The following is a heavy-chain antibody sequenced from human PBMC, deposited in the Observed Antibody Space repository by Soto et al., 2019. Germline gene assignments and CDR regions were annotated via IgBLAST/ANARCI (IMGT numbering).Heavy chain of an antibody. V-gene: IGHV4-30-2*01. D-gene: IGHD2-21*02. CDR2: IYHSGST. J-gene: IGHJ4*02. Sequence: PSETLSLTCAVSGGSITSGGYSWSWIRQPPGKGLEWIGYIYHSGSTYYNPSLKSRVTISVVDRSKNQFSLNLSSVTAADTAVYYCARASYCGGDCFYFDYWGQGTLGTISS. CDR3: ARASYCGGDCFYFDY. CDR1: GGSITSGGYS.